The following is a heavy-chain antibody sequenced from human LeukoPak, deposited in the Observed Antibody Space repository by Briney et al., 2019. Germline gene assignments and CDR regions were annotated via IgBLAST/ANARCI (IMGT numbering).Heavy chain of an antibody. CDR1: GGTFSSYA. Sequence: GASVKVSCKTSGGTFSSYAISWVRQAPGQGLEWTGRIIPVFGIANYAQKFQGRVTITADKSTSTAYMELGSLRSEDTAVYYCARVDDYADYWGQGTLVTVSS. D-gene: IGHD4-17*01. J-gene: IGHJ4*02. CDR3: ARVDDYADY. CDR2: IIPVFGIA. V-gene: IGHV1-69*04.